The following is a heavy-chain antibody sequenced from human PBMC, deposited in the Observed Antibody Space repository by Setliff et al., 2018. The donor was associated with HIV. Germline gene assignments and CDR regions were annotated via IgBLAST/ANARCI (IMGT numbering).Heavy chain of an antibody. CDR2: IYYIGIT. V-gene: IGHV4-39*07. J-gene: IGHJ6*03. Sequence: SETLSLTCTVSGDSISRSSYYWGWIRQPPGKGLEWIGNIYYIGITNYYPSLESRVTISVDTSKRQFSLNLTSVTAADTAVYYCARGPPAEDYYYYMDVWDKGTTVTVSS. CDR1: GDSISRSSYY. CDR3: ARGPPAEDYYYYMDV.